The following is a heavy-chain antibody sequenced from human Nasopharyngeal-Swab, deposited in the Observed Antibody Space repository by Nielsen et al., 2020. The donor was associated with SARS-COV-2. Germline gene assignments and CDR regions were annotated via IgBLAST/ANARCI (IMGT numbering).Heavy chain of an antibody. CDR1: GFSFANYW. V-gene: IGHV3-7*05. J-gene: IGHJ4*02. CDR2: IQPDGSEK. D-gene: IGHD1-14*01. CDR3: AKGTGMTYRAIDY. Sequence: GGSLRLSCGPSGFSFANYWMTWVRQTPGRGLEWVAHIQPDGSEKYYLDSLTGRFTVSRDNAKTSVYLQMSSLRAEDTAVYYCAKGTGMTYRAIDYWGQGTLVTASS.